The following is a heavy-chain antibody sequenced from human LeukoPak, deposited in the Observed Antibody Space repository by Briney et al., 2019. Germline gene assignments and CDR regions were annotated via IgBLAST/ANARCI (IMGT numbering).Heavy chain of an antibody. D-gene: IGHD1-14*01. CDR1: GFTFSSYA. J-gene: IGHJ4*02. Sequence: GGSLRLSCAASGFTFSSYAMSWVRQAPGKGLEWVSAISGNGGNIYYADSVKGRFTISRDNAKNTLYLQMNSLRAEDTAVYYCARVYVGTSTTCPFDYWGQGTLVTVSS. CDR3: ARVYVGTSTTCPFDY. V-gene: IGHV3-23*01. CDR2: ISGNGGNI.